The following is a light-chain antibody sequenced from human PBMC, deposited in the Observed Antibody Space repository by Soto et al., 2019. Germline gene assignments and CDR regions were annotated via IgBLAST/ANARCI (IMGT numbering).Light chain of an antibody. CDR3: CPYAGSYTYV. V-gene: IGLV2-11*01. Sequence: QSALTQPRSVSGSPGQSVTISCTGTSSDVGGYNYVSWYQQHPGKAPKLMIYDVSKRPSGVPDRFSGSKSGNTASLPISGLQAEDEADYYCCPYAGSYTYVFGTGTKLTVL. J-gene: IGLJ1*01. CDR2: DVS. CDR1: SSDVGGYNY.